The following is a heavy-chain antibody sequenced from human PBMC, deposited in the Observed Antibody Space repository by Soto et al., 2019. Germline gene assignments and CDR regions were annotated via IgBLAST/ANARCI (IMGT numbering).Heavy chain of an antibody. CDR2: IIPIFGTA. Sequence: ASVKVSSKASGGTFSSYAISWVRQAPGQGLEWMGGIIPIFGTANYAQKFQGRVTITADESTSTAYVELSSLRSEDTAVYYCARKRSPVNFDYWGHGTLVTVSS. CDR3: ARKRSPVNFDY. V-gene: IGHV1-69*13. J-gene: IGHJ4*01. CDR1: GGTFSSYA.